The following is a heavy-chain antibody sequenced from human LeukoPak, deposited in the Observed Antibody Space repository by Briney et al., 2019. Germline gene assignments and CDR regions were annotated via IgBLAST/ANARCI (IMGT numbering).Heavy chain of an antibody. CDR1: GFTFSTYA. J-gene: IGHJ5*02. Sequence: GGSLRLSCAASGFTFSTYAMYWVRQAPVKGLEWVSVIGGSGGSTYYADSVKGRFTISRDNSKNTLYLQMNSLRAEDTAVYYCAKDYYPVLAKFLNWFDPWGQGTLVTVSS. D-gene: IGHD3-10*01. V-gene: IGHV3-23*01. CDR3: AKDYYPVLAKFLNWFDP. CDR2: IGGSGGST.